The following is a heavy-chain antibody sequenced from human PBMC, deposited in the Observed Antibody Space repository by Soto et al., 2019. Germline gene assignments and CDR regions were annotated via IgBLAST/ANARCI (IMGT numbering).Heavy chain of an antibody. V-gene: IGHV1-46*01. Sequence: ASVKVSCKASGYTFTSYYMHWVRQAPGQGLEWMGIINPSGGSTSYAQKFQGRVTMTRDTSTSTVYMELSSLRSEDTAVYYCARVKRRGYSYGQRGGMDVWGQGTTVTVSS. D-gene: IGHD5-18*01. CDR2: INPSGGST. CDR1: GYTFTSYY. CDR3: ARVKRRGYSYGQRGGMDV. J-gene: IGHJ6*02.